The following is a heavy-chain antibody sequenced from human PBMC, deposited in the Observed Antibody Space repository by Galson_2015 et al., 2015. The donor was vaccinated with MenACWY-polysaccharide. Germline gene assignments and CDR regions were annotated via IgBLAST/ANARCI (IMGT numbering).Heavy chain of an antibody. CDR1: GFTFSTYA. D-gene: IGHD1-26*01. CDR3: AKDPQRLATVGATYFDS. J-gene: IGHJ4*02. V-gene: IGHV3-23*01. CDR2: ISGSGDST. Sequence: SLRLSCAASGFTFSTYAMSWVRQAPGKGLEWVSAISGSGDSTYHADSVKGRFTVSRDNSKNTLTLQMNSLRAEDTAIYHCAKDPQRLATVGATYFDSWGQGTLVIVSS.